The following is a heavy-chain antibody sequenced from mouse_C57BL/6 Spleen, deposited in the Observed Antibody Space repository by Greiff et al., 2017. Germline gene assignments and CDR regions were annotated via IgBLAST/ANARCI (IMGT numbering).Heavy chain of an antibody. Sequence: VQLQEPGAELVKPGASVKISCKASGYAFSSYWMNWVKQRPGQGLEWIGQIYPGDGDTNYNGKFKGKATLTVDKSSSTAYMQLSSLTSEDSAVYFCARWGHDYDKAYWGQGTLVTVSA. CDR2: IYPGDGDT. CDR1: GYAFSSYW. CDR3: ARWGHDYDKAY. V-gene: IGHV1-80*01. J-gene: IGHJ3*01. D-gene: IGHD2-4*01.